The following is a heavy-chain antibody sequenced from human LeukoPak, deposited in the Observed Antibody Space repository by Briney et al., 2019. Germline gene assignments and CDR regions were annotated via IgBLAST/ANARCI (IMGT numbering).Heavy chain of an antibody. CDR2: INPSGGST. J-gene: IGHJ4*02. Sequence: ASVKVSCKASGYTFNSYYMHWVRQAPGQGLEWMGIINPSGGSTSHAQKFQGRVTMTRDTSTSTVYMELSSLRSEDTAVYYCARAGDTAMVIEYWGQGTLVIFSS. V-gene: IGHV1-46*02. CDR1: GYTFNSYY. D-gene: IGHD5-18*01. CDR3: ARAGDTAMVIEY.